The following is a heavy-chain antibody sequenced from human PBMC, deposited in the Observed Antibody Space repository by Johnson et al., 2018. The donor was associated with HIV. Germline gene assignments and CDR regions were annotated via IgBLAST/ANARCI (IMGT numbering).Heavy chain of an antibody. V-gene: IGHV3-15*01. CDR1: GFPFTDAW. CDR2: IKRKTDGGTT. CDR3: MTMATTHEGYAFDI. J-gene: IGHJ3*02. Sequence: VQLVESGGGLVKPGGSLRLSCAASGFPFTDAWMTWVRQAPGKGLEWVGQIKRKTDGGTTDYSAPVKGRFIISRDDSKNTLYLQMNSLKTEDTAVYDCMTMATTHEGYAFDIWGQGTMVTVSS. D-gene: IGHD5-24*01.